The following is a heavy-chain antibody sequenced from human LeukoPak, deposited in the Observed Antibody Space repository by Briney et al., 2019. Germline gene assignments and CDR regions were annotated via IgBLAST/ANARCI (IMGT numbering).Heavy chain of an antibody. CDR3: ATSPLYYGSGRQRPPPFDY. Sequence: ASVKVSCKVSGYTLTELSMHWVRQAPGKGLEWMGGFDPEDGETIYAQKFQGRVTMTEDTSTDTVYMELSSLRSEDTAVYYCATSPLYYGSGRQRPPPFDYWGQGTLVTVSS. CDR2: FDPEDGET. D-gene: IGHD3-10*01. J-gene: IGHJ4*02. CDR1: GYTLTELS. V-gene: IGHV1-24*01.